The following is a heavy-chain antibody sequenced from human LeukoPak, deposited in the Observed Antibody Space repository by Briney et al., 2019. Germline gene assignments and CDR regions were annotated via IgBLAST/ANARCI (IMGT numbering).Heavy chain of an antibody. CDR1: GFTFSGYS. Sequence: GGSLRLSCAASGFTFSGYSMNWVRQAPGKGLEWVSSISSSSSCIYYADSVKGRFTISRDNAKNSLYLQMNSLRADDTAVYYCARGGWFVDYWGQGTLVTVSS. CDR2: ISSSSSCI. J-gene: IGHJ4*02. CDR3: ARGGWFVDY. V-gene: IGHV3-21*01. D-gene: IGHD6-19*01.